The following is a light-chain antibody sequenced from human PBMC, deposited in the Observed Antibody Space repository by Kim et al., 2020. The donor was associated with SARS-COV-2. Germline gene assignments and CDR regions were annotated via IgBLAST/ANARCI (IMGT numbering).Light chain of an antibody. Sequence: GQRITISCSGSNSNTGVNTVNWHQQLPGTAPKLIIYRNNQRPSGVPDRFSRSKSGTSASLALSGLLSEEEADYYCAKWDDSLNAWVFGGGTQLTVL. J-gene: IGLJ3*02. V-gene: IGLV1-44*01. CDR3: AKWDDSLNAWV. CDR2: RNN. CDR1: NSNTGVNT.